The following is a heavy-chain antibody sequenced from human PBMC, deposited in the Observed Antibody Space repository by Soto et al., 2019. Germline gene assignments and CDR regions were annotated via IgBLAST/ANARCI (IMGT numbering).Heavy chain of an antibody. Sequence: GGSLRLSCAASGFTFSSYGMHWVRQAPGKGLEWVAVIWYDGSNKYYADSVKGRFTISRDNSKNTLYLQMNSLRAEDTAVYYCAREGRAYYYYYGMDVWGQGTTVTVSS. CDR1: GFTFSSYG. V-gene: IGHV3-33*01. J-gene: IGHJ6*02. CDR3: AREGRAYYYYYGMDV. CDR2: IWYDGSNK.